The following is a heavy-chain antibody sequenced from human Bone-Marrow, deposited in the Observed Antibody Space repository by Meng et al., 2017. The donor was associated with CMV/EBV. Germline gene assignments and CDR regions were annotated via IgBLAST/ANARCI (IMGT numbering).Heavy chain of an antibody. D-gene: IGHD3-22*01. J-gene: IGHJ4*02. V-gene: IGHV3-23*01. CDR2: MSGSGGST. CDR3: ARADSQYYYDSSGVSSDFDY. Sequence: FSGDAVSWVSKDPGKGLEWVSAMSGSGGSTYYADSVRDRFTISRDNSKNTLYLQMNSLRAEDTAVYYCARADSQYYYDSSGVSSDFDYWGQGTLVTVSS. CDR1: FSGDA.